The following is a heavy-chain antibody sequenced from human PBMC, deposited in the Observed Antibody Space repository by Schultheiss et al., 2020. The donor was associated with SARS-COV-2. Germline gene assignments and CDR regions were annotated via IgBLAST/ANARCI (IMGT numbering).Heavy chain of an antibody. Sequence: GGSLRLSCAASGFTFSSYRMNWVRQAPGKGLEWVSSISTSNTYIYYADSVKGRFTISRDNAKNSLYLQMNSLRAEDTAVYYCARVLFSSSTSGGEDYYGMDVWGQGTTVTVSS. J-gene: IGHJ6*02. V-gene: IGHV3-21*01. CDR3: ARVLFSSSTSGGEDYYGMDV. CDR2: ISTSNTYI. CDR1: GFTFSSYR. D-gene: IGHD6-13*01.